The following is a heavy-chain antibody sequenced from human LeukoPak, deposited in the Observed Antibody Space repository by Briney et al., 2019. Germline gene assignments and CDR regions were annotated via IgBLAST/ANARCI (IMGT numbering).Heavy chain of an antibody. CDR1: GFTFTSSA. V-gene: IGHV1-58*01. J-gene: IGHJ4*02. CDR3: ARLGYCSSTSCYTYAY. Sequence: ASVKVSCKASGFTFTSSAVQWVRQARGQRLEWIGWIVVGSGNTNYAQKFQERVTITRDMSTSTAYMELSSLRSEDTAVYYCARLGYCSSTSCYTYAYWGQGTLVTVSS. D-gene: IGHD2-2*02. CDR2: IVVGSGNT.